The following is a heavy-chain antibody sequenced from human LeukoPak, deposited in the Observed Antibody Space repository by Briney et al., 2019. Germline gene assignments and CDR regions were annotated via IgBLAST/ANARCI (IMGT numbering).Heavy chain of an antibody. V-gene: IGHV1-2*02. J-gene: IGHJ5*02. CDR3: AREHLFSGSENYVLHNWFDP. D-gene: IGHD3-10*01. CDR2: INPDTAGT. CDR1: GYTFTDYY. Sequence: ASVKVSRKASGYTFTDYYIHWVRQAPGHGLEWMGRINPDTAGTNPAQRFQGRVTMTRDTSIRTAYMELSSLRSDVTAVYYCAREHLFSGSENYVLHNWFDPWGQVTLVTVSS.